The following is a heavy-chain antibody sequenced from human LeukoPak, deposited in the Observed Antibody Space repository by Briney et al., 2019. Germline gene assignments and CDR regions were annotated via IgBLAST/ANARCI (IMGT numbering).Heavy chain of an antibody. Sequence: QAGGSLRLSCAASAFTFSSYWMSWVRKAPGKGLEWVANINQDGSRKYYVDSVKGRFTISRDNAKNSLYLQMNSLRAEDTAVYYCAKDRVTTVTPSDGMDVWGQGTTVTVSS. CDR1: AFTFSSYW. J-gene: IGHJ6*02. V-gene: IGHV3-7*03. CDR2: INQDGSRK. CDR3: AKDRVTTVTPSDGMDV. D-gene: IGHD4-17*01.